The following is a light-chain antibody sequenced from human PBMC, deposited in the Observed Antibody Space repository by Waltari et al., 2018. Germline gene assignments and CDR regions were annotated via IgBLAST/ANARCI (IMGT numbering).Light chain of an antibody. J-gene: IGKJ1*01. CDR3: QQHGTLPAT. Sequence: EIVLTQSPGTAPLSPGERFTLSCRASQSVGSSSLAWYQQKPGQAPRLVIYRASRRATGIPDRFSGSGSGTDFSLTISRLEPEDFAVYYCQQHGTLPATFGQGTKVEIK. V-gene: IGKV3-20*01. CDR1: QSVGSSS. CDR2: RAS.